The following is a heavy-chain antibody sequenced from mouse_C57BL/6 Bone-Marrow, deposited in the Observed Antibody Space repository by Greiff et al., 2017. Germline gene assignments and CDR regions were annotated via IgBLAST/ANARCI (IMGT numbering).Heavy chain of an antibody. J-gene: IGHJ4*01. CDR3: ARSGYYAMDY. CDR2: IYPRSGNT. Sequence: QVQLQQSGAELARPGASVKLSCKASGYTFTSYGISWVKQRTGQGLEWIGEIYPRSGNTYYNEKFKGKATLTADKSSSPAYMERRSLTSEDSAVYFCARSGYYAMDYWGQGTSVTVSA. V-gene: IGHV1-81*01. CDR1: GYTFTSYG. D-gene: IGHD3-2*02.